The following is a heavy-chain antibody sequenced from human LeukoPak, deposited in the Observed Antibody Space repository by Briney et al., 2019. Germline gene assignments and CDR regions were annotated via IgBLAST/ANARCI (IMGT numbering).Heavy chain of an antibody. CDR1: GGSISSSSYY. J-gene: IGHJ4*02. CDR2: IYYSGST. D-gene: IGHD2-21*02. V-gene: IGHV4-39*07. Sequence: DPSETLSLTCTVSGGSISSSSYYWGWIRQPPGKGLEWIGSIYYSGSTYYNPSLKSRVTISVDTSKNQFSLKLSSVTAADTAVYYCAREAYCGGDCYSGFDYWGQGTPVTVSS. CDR3: AREAYCGGDCYSGFDY.